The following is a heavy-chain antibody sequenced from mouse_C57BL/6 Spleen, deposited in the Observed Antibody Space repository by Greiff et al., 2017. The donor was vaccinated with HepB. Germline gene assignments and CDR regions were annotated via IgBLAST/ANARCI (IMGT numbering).Heavy chain of an antibody. Sequence: VQLKQSGPELVKPGASVKISCKASGYSFTDYNMNWVKQSNGKSLEWIGVINHNYGTNSYNQKFTGKATLTVDQSSSTAYMQLNSLTSEDSAVYYCARYGDYYGSSYSSFDYWGQGTTLTVSS. CDR3: ARYGDYYGSSYSSFDY. CDR1: GYSFTDYN. J-gene: IGHJ2*01. CDR2: INHNYGTN. D-gene: IGHD1-1*01. V-gene: IGHV1-39*01.